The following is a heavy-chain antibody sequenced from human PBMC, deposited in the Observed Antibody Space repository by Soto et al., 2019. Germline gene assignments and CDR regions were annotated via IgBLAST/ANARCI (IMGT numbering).Heavy chain of an antibody. V-gene: IGHV3-23*01. CDR2: ISGGGDAS. Sequence: EVQLLESGGGFVQPGGSLRLSCTASGFTFSSYAMDWVRQAPGKGLEWLSAISGGGDASHYADSVKGRFTISRDNSKNSLYLEMNSLRAEDTAVYYCARESEDLTSNFDYWGQGTLVTVSS. J-gene: IGHJ4*02. CDR1: GFTFSSYA. CDR3: ARESEDLTSNFDY.